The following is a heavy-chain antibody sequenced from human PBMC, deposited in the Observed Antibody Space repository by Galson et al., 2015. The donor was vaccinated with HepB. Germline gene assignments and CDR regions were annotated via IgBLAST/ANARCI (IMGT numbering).Heavy chain of an antibody. CDR1: GGPISSGSHY. V-gene: IGHV4-61*01. CDR2: IFYSGST. CDR3: ARGFGARIQTLDS. Sequence: SETLSLTCTVSGGPISSGSHYWIWVRQPPGKRLEWIGYIFYSGSTNFTPSLRSRVTMSVDTSKSQFSLSLGSVTVADTAVYYCARGFGARIQTLDSWGQGTLVTVSS. J-gene: IGHJ4*02. D-gene: IGHD3-10*01.